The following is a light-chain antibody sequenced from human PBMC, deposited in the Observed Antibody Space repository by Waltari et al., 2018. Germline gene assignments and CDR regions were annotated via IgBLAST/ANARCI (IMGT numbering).Light chain of an antibody. Sequence: QVVLTQSPSASASLGASVQLTCTLRTGPSIYAIAWPPQRPEKGPRYLMKLNSDGTHTKGDGIPDRFSGSSSGAERYLTVSSLQSEDEADYYCQTWGTGRVFGGGTRLTVL. CDR3: QTWGTGRV. CDR2: LNSDGTH. CDR1: TGPSIYA. V-gene: IGLV4-69*01. J-gene: IGLJ3*02.